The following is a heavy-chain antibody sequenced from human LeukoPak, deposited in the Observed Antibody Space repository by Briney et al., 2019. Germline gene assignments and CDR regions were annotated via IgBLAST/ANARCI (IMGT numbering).Heavy chain of an antibody. CDR1: GFTVSSNY. CDR3: ASKWYCGGDCYYQIDY. J-gene: IGHJ4*02. Sequence: PGGSLRLSCAASGFTVSSNYMSWVRQAPGKGLEWVSVIYSGGSTYYADSMKGRFTISRDNSKNTLYLQMNSLRAEDTAVYYCASKWYCGGDCYYQIDYWGQGTLVTVSS. V-gene: IGHV3-66*01. D-gene: IGHD2-21*02. CDR2: IYSGGST.